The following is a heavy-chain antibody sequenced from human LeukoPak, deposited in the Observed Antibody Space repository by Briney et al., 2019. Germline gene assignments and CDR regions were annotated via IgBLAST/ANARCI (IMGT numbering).Heavy chain of an antibody. CDR1: GGSFSGYY. V-gene: IGHV4-34*01. D-gene: IGHD3-3*01. CDR3: ARVRGARDLWSGYYYYYYMDV. J-gene: IGHJ6*03. CDR2: INHSGST. Sequence: PSETLSLTXAVYGGSFSGYYWSWICQPPGKGLEWIGEINHSGSTNYNPSLKSRVTISVDTSKNQFSLKLSSVTAADTAVYYCARVRGARDLWSGYYYYYYMDVWGKGTTVTVSS.